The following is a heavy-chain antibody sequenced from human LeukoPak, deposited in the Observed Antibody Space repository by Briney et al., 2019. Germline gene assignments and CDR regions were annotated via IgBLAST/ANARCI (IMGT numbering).Heavy chain of an antibody. J-gene: IGHJ4*02. CDR2: INPSGGST. CDR3: AKDLFLENNWNDPLLFDY. D-gene: IGHD1-20*01. V-gene: IGHV1-46*01. Sequence: ASVKVSCKASGYTFTSYYMHCVRQAPGQGLEWMGIINPSGGSTSYAQKFQGRVTMTRDTSTSTVYMELSSLRSEDTAVYYCAKDLFLENNWNDPLLFDYWGQGTLVTVSS. CDR1: GYTFTSYY.